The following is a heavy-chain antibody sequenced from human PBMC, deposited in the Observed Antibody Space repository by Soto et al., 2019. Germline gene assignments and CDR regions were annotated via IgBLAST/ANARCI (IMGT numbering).Heavy chain of an antibody. J-gene: IGHJ5*02. Sequence: GESLKLSCQASGYNFATDWIAWVRQMPGKCRGYMGIIYHGNSAARYSPSFQGQVTFSADKSISTAYLHWSSLKASDTAMYYWVRYGFYGDYASSYFDPWGQGTLVTVSS. CDR3: VRYGFYGDYASSYFDP. D-gene: IGHD4-17*01. V-gene: IGHV5-51*01. CDR1: GYNFATDW. CDR2: IYHGNSAA.